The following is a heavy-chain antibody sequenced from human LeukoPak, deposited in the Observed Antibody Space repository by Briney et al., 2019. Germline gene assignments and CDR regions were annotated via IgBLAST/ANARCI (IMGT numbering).Heavy chain of an antibody. Sequence: GASVKVSCKASGGTFSSYTISWVRQAPGQGLEWMGRIIPILGIANYAQKFQGRVTITADKSTSTAYMELSSLRSEDTAVYYCARDGYSNSWYERGDAFDIWGQGTMVTVSS. V-gene: IGHV1-69*04. CDR2: IIPILGIA. CDR1: GGTFSSYT. CDR3: ARDGYSNSWYERGDAFDI. J-gene: IGHJ3*02. D-gene: IGHD6-13*01.